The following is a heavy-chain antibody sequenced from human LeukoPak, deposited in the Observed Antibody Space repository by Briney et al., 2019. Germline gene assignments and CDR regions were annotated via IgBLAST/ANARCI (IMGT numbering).Heavy chain of an antibody. J-gene: IGHJ5*02. Sequence: ASVKVSCKASGYTFTGYYMHRVRQAPGQGLEWMGWINPNSGGTNYAQKFQGRVTMTRDTSISTAYMELSRLRSDDTAVYYCARVGSYYGSPHNWFDPWGQGTLVTVSS. CDR3: ARVGSYYGSPHNWFDP. D-gene: IGHD1-26*01. CDR2: INPNSGGT. CDR1: GYTFTGYY. V-gene: IGHV1-2*02.